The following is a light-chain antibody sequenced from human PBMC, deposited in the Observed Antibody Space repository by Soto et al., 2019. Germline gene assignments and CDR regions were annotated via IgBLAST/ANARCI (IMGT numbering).Light chain of an antibody. J-gene: IGLJ2*01. CDR1: SSNVAINP. V-gene: IGLV1-44*01. Sequence: QSVLTQPPSTSGTPGQRVTISCSGSSSNVAINPVNWYQQFPGTAPRLLIYTNDQRPSGVPGRFSGSRSGTSASLAISGLQSEDEADYYCAAWDDNMYGLVFGGGTKLTVL. CDR3: AAWDDNMYGLV. CDR2: TND.